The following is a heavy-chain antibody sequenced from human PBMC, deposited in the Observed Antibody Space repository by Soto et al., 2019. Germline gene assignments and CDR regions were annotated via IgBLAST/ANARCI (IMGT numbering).Heavy chain of an antibody. V-gene: IGHV4-39*01. CDR3: ARHGADGYITDY. CDR1: GGSISSSGYY. D-gene: IGHD5-12*01. Sequence: QVQLQESGPGLVKPSQTLSLTCTVSGGSISSSGYYWGWIRQPPGKGLEWIGNMYYSGSTYYNPSLKSRVTMSVDTSKNQFSLRLISVTAADTAVYYCARHGADGYITDYWGQGTLVIVSS. CDR2: MYYSGST. J-gene: IGHJ4*02.